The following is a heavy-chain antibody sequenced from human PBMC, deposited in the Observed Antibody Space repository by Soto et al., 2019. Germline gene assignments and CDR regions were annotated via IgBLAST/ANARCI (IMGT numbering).Heavy chain of an antibody. CDR3: AREIRGGRGMDV. D-gene: IGHD3-10*01. J-gene: IGHJ6*02. CDR1: GGSISSGGYY. V-gene: IGHV4-31*03. Sequence: SETLSLTCTVSGGSISSGGYYWSWIRQHPGKGLEWIGYIYYSGSTYYNPSLKSRVTISVDTSKNQFSLKLSSVTAADTAVYSCAREIRGGRGMDVWGQGTKVTVSS. CDR2: IYYSGST.